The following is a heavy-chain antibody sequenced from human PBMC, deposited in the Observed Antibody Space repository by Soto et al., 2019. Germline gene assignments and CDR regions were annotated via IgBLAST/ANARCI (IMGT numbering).Heavy chain of an antibody. CDR3: TRGPRPISTGTGAY. V-gene: IGHV3-74*01. CDR1: GFIFKMYW. Sequence: GGSLRFSCAASGFIFKMYWMHWVRQSPGKGLVWISRIYNDGSYTDYADSVKGRFTISRDNVNDTLYLQMNNLRAEDSGLYYCTRGPRPISTGTGAYWGQGTQVTVSS. CDR2: IYNDGSYT. J-gene: IGHJ4*02. D-gene: IGHD3-10*01.